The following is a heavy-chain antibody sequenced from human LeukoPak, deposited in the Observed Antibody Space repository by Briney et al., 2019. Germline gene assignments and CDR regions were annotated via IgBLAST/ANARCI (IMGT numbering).Heavy chain of an antibody. J-gene: IGHJ4*02. CDR2: INPNSGGT. Sequence: ASVKVSCKASGYTFTGYYMHWVRQAPGQGLEWMGWINPNSGGTNYAQKSQGRVTMTRDTSISTAYMELSRLRSDDTAVYYCARGPRITMIVVVSYYFDYWGQGTLVTVSS. V-gene: IGHV1-2*02. CDR1: GYTFTGYY. CDR3: ARGPRITMIVVVSYYFDY. D-gene: IGHD3-22*01.